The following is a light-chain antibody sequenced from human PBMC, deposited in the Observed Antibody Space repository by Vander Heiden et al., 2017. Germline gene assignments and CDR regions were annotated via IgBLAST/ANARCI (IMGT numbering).Light chain of an antibody. Sequence: QPVLTQPPSVSVAPGQRVSISCTGRSSNIGAGYDVHWYQQLPGAAPKLVIYDNTKRPSGVPDRFSASKSGTSASLAITGLQAEDEADYYCQSCDNSLSRYVFGTGTKVTVL. J-gene: IGLJ1*01. CDR3: QSCDNSLSRYV. CDR1: SSNIGAGYD. V-gene: IGLV1-40*01. CDR2: DNT.